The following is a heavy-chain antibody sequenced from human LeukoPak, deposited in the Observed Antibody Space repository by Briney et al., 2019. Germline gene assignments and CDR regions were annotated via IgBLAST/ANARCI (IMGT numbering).Heavy chain of an antibody. CDR3: ARVKGVAVAATGFDS. D-gene: IGHD6-19*01. CDR2: ISSDGTTI. J-gene: IGHJ4*02. V-gene: IGHV3-11*04. Sequence: GGSLRLSCAASGFTFSDYYMSWILQAPGKGLEWLSYISSDGTTIQYADSVKGRFTISRDNAKNSLYLQMNSLRADDTAVYYCARVKGVAVAATGFDSWGQGTLVTVSS. CDR1: GFTFSDYY.